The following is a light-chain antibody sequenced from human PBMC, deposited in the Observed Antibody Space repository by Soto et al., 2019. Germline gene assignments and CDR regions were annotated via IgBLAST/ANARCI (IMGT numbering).Light chain of an antibody. V-gene: IGKV3-20*01. Sequence: EIVLTQSPGTLSLSPGERATLSCRASQSITSNYLAWYQQKPGQAPRLLIYGASYRATGIPDRFSGSGSGTDFTLTITRLEPADFAVYYCQQSENTPYTFGHGTKVEIK. CDR1: QSITSNY. CDR2: GAS. CDR3: QQSENTPYT. J-gene: IGKJ2*01.